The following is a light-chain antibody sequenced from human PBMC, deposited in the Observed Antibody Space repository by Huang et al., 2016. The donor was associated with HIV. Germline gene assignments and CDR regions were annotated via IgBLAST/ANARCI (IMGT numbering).Light chain of an antibody. CDR3: HKYDSAPFT. J-gene: IGKJ4*01. Sequence: DIQMTQSPSSLSASVGDRVTITCRATQGIANRLAWYQQRPGRIPKLLIYAASSLQSWVPPRFSGSGSGTHFSLTISSLQPEDVATYYCHKYDSAPFTFGGGTNVEIK. CDR1: QGIANR. CDR2: AAS. V-gene: IGKV1-27*01.